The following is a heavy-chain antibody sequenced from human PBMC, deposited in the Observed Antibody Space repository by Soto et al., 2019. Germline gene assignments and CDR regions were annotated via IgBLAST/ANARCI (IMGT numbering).Heavy chain of an antibody. CDR1: GITFSTYA. Sequence: EVPLLESGGGLVQPGGSLRLSCGASGITFSTYAMNWVRQAPGKGLEWVAAISGSGGGTYYADSVKGRFTISRDNPKNSLFLHMNSLRAEDRAVYFCAKGGRIVATTYNLDVWGQGTTVAVSS. V-gene: IGHV3-23*01. CDR3: AKGGRIVATTYNLDV. J-gene: IGHJ6*02. CDR2: ISGSGGGT. D-gene: IGHD1-26*01.